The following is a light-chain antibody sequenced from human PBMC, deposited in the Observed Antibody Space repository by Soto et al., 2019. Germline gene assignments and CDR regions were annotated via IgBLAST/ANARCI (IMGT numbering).Light chain of an antibody. J-gene: IGKJ2*01. CDR3: QQYYTTSRYT. Sequence: DIVMTQSPDSLAVSLGERATINCKSSQRVLYSSNNKNYLAWYQQKPGQPPKLLIYWASIRESGVPDRFSGSGSGTDFTLTISSLQAEDVAVYYCQQYYTTSRYTFGQGTKLEIK. V-gene: IGKV4-1*01. CDR2: WAS. CDR1: QRVLYSSNNKNY.